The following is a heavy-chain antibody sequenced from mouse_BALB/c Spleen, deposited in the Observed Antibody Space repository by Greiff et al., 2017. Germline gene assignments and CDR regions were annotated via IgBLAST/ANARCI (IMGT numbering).Heavy chain of an antibody. CDR3: ARSFITTPWYFDV. J-gene: IGHJ1*01. V-gene: IGHV5-4*02. Sequence: DVKLQESGGGLVKPGGSLKLSCAASGFTFSDYYMYWVRQTPEKRLEWVATISDGGSYTYYPDSVKGRFTISRDNAKNNLYLQMSSLKSEDTAMYYCARSFITTPWYFDVWGAGTTVTVSS. CDR1: GFTFSDYY. D-gene: IGHD1-1*01. CDR2: ISDGGSYT.